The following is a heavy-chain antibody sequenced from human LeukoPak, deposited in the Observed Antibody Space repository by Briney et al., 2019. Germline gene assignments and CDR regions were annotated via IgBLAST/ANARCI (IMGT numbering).Heavy chain of an antibody. V-gene: IGHV3-33*01. Sequence: GRSLRLSCAASGFTFSSYGMHWVRQAPGKGLEGVAVIWYDGSNKYYADSVKGRFTISRDNSKNTLNLQMNSLRAEDTAVYYCARDRGWYYGMDVWGQGTTVTVSS. D-gene: IGHD6-19*01. CDR1: GFTFSSYG. CDR2: IWYDGSNK. J-gene: IGHJ6*02. CDR3: ARDRGWYYGMDV.